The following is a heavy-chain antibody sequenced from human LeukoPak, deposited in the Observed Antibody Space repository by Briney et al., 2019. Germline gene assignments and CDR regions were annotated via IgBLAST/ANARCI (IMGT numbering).Heavy chain of an antibody. CDR1: GLTFSSYG. CDR3: VRDQGLRRGGYYFDY. Sequence: GGSLRLSCAASGLTFSSYGMHWVRQAPGKGLEWVAVIWYDGSNKYYADSVKGRFTISRDNSKNTLYLQMNSLRAEDTAVYYCVRDQGLRRGGYYFDYWGQGTLVTVSS. V-gene: IGHV3-33*01. D-gene: IGHD4-17*01. CDR2: IWYDGSNK. J-gene: IGHJ4*02.